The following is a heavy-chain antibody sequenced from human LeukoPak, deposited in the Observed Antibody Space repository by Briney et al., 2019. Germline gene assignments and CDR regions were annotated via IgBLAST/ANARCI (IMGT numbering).Heavy chain of an antibody. V-gene: IGHV3-30*18. CDR1: GFTFSSYS. CDR3: AKGYRMVRGVITPLYYYYYMDV. CDR2: ISYDGSNK. Sequence: PGGSLRLSCAASGFTFSSYSMNWVRQAPGKGLEWVAVISYDGSNKYYADSVKGRFTISRDNSKNTLYLQMNSLRAEDTAVYYCAKGYRMVRGVITPLYYYYYMDVWGKGTTVTVSS. D-gene: IGHD3-10*01. J-gene: IGHJ6*03.